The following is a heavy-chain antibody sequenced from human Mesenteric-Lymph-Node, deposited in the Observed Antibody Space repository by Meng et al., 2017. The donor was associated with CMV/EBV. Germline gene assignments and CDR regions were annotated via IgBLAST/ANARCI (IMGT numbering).Heavy chain of an antibody. CDR3: ARVPLWSGYYGYFDY. Sequence: GESLKISCAASGFTFSDYYMSWIRQAPGKGLEWVSYISSSGSTIYYADSVKGRFTISRDNAKNSLYLQMNSLRAEDTAVYYCARVPLWSGYYGYFDYWGQGTLVTVSS. D-gene: IGHD3-3*01. V-gene: IGHV3-11*04. CDR1: GFTFSDYY. CDR2: ISSSGSTI. J-gene: IGHJ4*02.